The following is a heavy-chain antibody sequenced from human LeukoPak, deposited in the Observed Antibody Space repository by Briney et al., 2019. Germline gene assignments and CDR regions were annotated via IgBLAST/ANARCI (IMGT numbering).Heavy chain of an antibody. CDR2: IYTSGST. V-gene: IGHV4-4*07. D-gene: IGHD6-13*01. CDR3: ARLREQQDPSYYFQY. Sequence: SETLSLTCTVSGGSISSFYWSWIRQPAGKGLEWSGRIYTSGSTNYHPSLKSRVTMSVNTSKNQLSLKLSAVTAADTAVYYCARLREQQDPSYYFQYWGQGTLVTVPS. CDR1: GGSISSFY. J-gene: IGHJ4*02.